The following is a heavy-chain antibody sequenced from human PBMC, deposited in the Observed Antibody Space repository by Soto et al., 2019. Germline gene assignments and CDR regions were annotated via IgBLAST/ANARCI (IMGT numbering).Heavy chain of an antibody. Sequence: QVQLQESGPGLVKPSETLSLTCTVSGGSMRRYYWSWIRQPPGKGLEWIGYIYWSGSTNYNPSLKSRVTMSGDTSNNQFSLNLNSVTAADTAVYYCAREGSSSWSGDYGMDVWGQGTTVTVSS. CDR2: IYWSGST. J-gene: IGHJ6*02. CDR3: AREGSSSWSGDYGMDV. CDR1: GGSMRRYY. V-gene: IGHV4-59*01. D-gene: IGHD6-13*01.